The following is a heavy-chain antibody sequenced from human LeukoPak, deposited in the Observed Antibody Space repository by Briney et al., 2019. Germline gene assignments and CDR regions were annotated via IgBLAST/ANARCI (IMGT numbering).Heavy chain of an antibody. CDR2: INPNSGGT. Sequence: VASVKVSCKASGYTFTGYYMHWVRQAPGQGLEWMGWINPNSGGTNYAQKFQGRVTMTRDTSISTPYMELSRLRSDDTAVYYCASRYCSGGSCYDGVVYWGQGTLVTVSS. V-gene: IGHV1-2*02. CDR3: ASRYCSGGSCYDGVVY. J-gene: IGHJ4*02. D-gene: IGHD2-15*01. CDR1: GYTFTGYY.